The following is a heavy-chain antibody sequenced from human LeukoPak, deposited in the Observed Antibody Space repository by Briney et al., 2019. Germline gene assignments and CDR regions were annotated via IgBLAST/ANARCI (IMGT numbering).Heavy chain of an antibody. CDR2: ISYDGSNK. CDR3: AKRGFITGTILI. CDR1: GFTFSSYA. Sequence: GGSLRFSCAASGFTFSSYAMHWVRQAPGKGLEWVAVISYDGSNKYYADSVKGRFTISRDNSKNTLYLQMNSLRAEDTAVYYCAKRGFITGTILIWGQGTLVTVSS. J-gene: IGHJ4*02. D-gene: IGHD1-7*01. V-gene: IGHV3-30-3*01.